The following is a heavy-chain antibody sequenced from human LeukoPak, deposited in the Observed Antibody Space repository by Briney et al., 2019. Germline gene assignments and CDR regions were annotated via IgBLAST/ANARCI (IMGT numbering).Heavy chain of an antibody. CDR1: RYTFSKYW. J-gene: IGHJ4*02. V-gene: IGHV3-74*01. Sequence: GGSLRLSCAASRYTFSKYWMLWVRQAPGKGLESVSRINTNGTVTTYADSVKGRFTVSRDNADNTMFLQMNSVRDEDTAVYYCATKQWLAPPPDSWGQGTPVTVSS. CDR3: ATKQWLAPPPDS. D-gene: IGHD6-19*01. CDR2: INTNGTVT.